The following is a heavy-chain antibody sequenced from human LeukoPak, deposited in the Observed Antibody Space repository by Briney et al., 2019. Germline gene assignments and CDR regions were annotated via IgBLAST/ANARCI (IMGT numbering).Heavy chain of an antibody. Sequence: KPSETLSLTCTVSGGSISSSSYYWGWIRQPPGKGLEWIGSIYYSGSTYYNPSLKSRVTISVDTSKNQFSLKLSSVTAADTAVYYCARNTLEAAAEADYYYYYYMDVWGKGTTVTVSS. CDR1: GGSISSSSYY. D-gene: IGHD6-13*01. J-gene: IGHJ6*03. V-gene: IGHV4-39*01. CDR3: ARNTLEAAAEADYYYYYYMDV. CDR2: IYYSGST.